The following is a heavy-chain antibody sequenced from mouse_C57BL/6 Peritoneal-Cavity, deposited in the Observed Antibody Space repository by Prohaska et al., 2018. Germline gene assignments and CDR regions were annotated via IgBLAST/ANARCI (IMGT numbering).Heavy chain of an antibody. CDR1: GYTFTRYD. J-gene: IGHJ1*03. Sequence: SVKLSCKASGYTFTRYDINWVKQRPGQGLEWIGWIYPRDGSTKYNEKFKGKATLTVDTSYSTAYMEMQSCTCEDYAVEFCERRGGGYFDVWGTGTTVTVSS. CDR3: ERRGGGYFDV. CDR2: IYPRDGST. V-gene: IGHV1-85*01.